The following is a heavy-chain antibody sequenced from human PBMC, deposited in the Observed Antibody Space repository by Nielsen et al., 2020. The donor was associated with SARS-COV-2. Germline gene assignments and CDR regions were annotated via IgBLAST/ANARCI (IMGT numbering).Heavy chain of an antibody. J-gene: IGHJ6*02. D-gene: IGHD6-13*01. CDR1: GFTFSSYA. CDR3: ARVYSSSWLRYYYYGMDV. Sequence: GGSLRLSCAASGFTFSSYAMHWVRQAPGKGLEWVAVLSYDGSNKYYADSVKGRFTISRDNSKNTLYLQMNSLRAEDTAVYYCARVYSSSWLRYYYYGMDVWGQGTTVTVSS. V-gene: IGHV3-30*04. CDR2: LSYDGSNK.